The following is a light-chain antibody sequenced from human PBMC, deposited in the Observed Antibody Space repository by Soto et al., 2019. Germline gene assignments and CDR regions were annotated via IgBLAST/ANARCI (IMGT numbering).Light chain of an antibody. J-gene: IGLJ1*01. V-gene: IGLV2-14*01. CDR3: SSYTSSSTLYV. CDR2: DVS. Sequence: QSALTQPASVSGSPGQSITISCTGTSSDVGGYNYVSWYQQHPGKVPKLMIYDVSNRPSGVSNRFSGSKSGNTASLTISGVQAEDEGDYYCSSYTSSSTLYVFGTGTTATVL. CDR1: SSDVGGYNY.